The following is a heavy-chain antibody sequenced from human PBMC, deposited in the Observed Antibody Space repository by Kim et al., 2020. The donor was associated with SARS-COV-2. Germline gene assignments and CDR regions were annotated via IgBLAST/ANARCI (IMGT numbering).Heavy chain of an antibody. J-gene: IGHJ4*02. V-gene: IGHV3-23*01. CDR1: GFTFSSYA. Sequence: GGSLRLSCAASGFTFSSYAMSWVRQAPGKGLEWVSAISGSGGSTYYADSVKGRFTISRDNSKNTLYLQMNSLRAEDTAVYYCAKSSEDDSSGYYCFDYWGQGTLVTVSS. CDR2: ISGSGGST. D-gene: IGHD3-22*01. CDR3: AKSSEDDSSGYYCFDY.